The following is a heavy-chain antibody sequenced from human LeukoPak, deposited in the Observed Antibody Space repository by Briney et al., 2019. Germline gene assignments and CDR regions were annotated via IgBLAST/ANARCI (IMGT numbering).Heavy chain of an antibody. CDR2: IYYSGST. CDR3: ARHEVTMIEVVIIPRFDP. J-gene: IGHJ5*02. V-gene: IGHV4-39*01. D-gene: IGHD3-22*01. CDR1: GGSISSSSYY. Sequence: SETLSLTCTVSGGSISSSSYYWGWIRQPPGKGLEWIGSIYYSGSTHYNPSLKSRVTISVDTSKNQFSLKLSSVTAADTAVYYCARHEVTMIEVVIIPRFDPWGQGTLVTVSS.